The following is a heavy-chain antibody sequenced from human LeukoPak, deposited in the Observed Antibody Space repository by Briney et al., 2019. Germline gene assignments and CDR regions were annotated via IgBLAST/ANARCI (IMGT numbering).Heavy chain of an antibody. CDR1: GFTFDDYA. Sequence: GGSLRLSCAASGFTFDDYAMHWVRQAPGKGLEWVSGISWNSGSIGYADSVKGRFTISRDNAKNSLYLQMNGLRTEDTAMYYCTRRGGGYEFDYWGQGTLVTVSS. J-gene: IGHJ4*02. D-gene: IGHD5-12*01. V-gene: IGHV3-9*01. CDR2: ISWNSGSI. CDR3: TRRGGGYEFDY.